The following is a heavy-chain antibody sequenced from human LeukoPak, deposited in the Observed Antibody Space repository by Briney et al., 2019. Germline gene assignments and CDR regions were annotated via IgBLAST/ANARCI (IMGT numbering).Heavy chain of an antibody. CDR2: IYYSGST. D-gene: IGHD2-2*01. J-gene: IGHJ4*02. V-gene: IGHV4-59*12. CDR1: GGSISSYY. CDR3: ARETSFQPEYYFDY. Sequence: SETLPLTCTVSGGSISSYYWSWIRQPPGKGLEWIGYIYYSGSTNYNPSLKSRVTISVDTSKNQFSLKLSSVTAADTAVYYCARETSFQPEYYFDYWGQGTLVTVSS.